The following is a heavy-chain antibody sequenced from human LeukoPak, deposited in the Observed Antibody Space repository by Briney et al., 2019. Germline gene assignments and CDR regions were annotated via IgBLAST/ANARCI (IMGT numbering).Heavy chain of an antibody. CDR3: AAGYCSGGSCYNWFDP. CDR2: FDPEDGET. J-gene: IGHJ5*02. D-gene: IGHD2-15*01. V-gene: IGHV1-24*01. CDR1: GYTLTELS. Sequence: GASVKVSCKASGYTLTELSMHWVRQAPGKGLEWMGGFDPEDGETIYAQKFQGRVTMTEDTSTDTAYMELSSLRSEDTAVYYCAAGYCSGGSCYNWFDPWGQGTLVTVSS.